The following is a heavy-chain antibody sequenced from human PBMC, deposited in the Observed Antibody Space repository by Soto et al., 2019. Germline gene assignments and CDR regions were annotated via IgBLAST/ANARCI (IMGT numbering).Heavy chain of an antibody. D-gene: IGHD3-3*01. Sequence: GGSLRLSCAASGFTFDDYAMHWVRQAPGKGLEWVSGISWNSGSIGYADSVKGRFTISRDNAKNSLYLQMNSLRAEDTALYYCAKAHDFWSGSPYFDYRGQRTPVTVFS. CDR2: ISWNSGSI. V-gene: IGHV3-9*01. J-gene: IGHJ4*02. CDR3: AKAHDFWSGSPYFDY. CDR1: GFTFDDYA.